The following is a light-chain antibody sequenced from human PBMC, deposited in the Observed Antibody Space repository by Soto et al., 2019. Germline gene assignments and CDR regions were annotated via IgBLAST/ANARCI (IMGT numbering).Light chain of an antibody. Sequence: DIQMTQSPSTLSASVGDRVTITCRASQTVDTWLAWYQQKPRKAPKILIYKASSLESGVPSRFSGSGSGTEFSLTISSLQPDDSATYYCQQYKSYAWTFGQGTKVEIK. CDR1: QTVDTW. V-gene: IGKV1-5*03. J-gene: IGKJ1*01. CDR3: QQYKSYAWT. CDR2: KAS.